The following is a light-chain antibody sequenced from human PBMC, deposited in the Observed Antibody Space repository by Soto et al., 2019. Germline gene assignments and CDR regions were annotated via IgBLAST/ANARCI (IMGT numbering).Light chain of an antibody. Sequence: QSALTQPPSASGSPGQSVTISCTGTSNDVGGYNYVSWYQQHPGKAPKLMIHEVSKRPSGVPDRFSGSKSGNTASLTVSGLLGEDEADYYCSSYGGGNTVVFGGGTKLTVL. CDR3: SSYGGGNTVV. CDR2: EVS. CDR1: SNDVGGYNY. J-gene: IGLJ2*01. V-gene: IGLV2-8*01.